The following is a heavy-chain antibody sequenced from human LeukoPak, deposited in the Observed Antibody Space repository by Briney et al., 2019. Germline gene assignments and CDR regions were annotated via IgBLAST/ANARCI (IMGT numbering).Heavy chain of an antibody. CDR3: AKDLRSGVGATLQEPDAFDI. Sequence: SETLSLTCTVSGGSISSSSYYWGWIRQPPGKGLEWIGSIYYSGSTYYNPSLKSRVTISVDTSKNQFSLKLSSVTAADTAVYYCAKDLRSGVGATLQEPDAFDIWGQGTMVTVSS. J-gene: IGHJ3*02. V-gene: IGHV4-39*07. CDR2: IYYSGST. CDR1: GGSISSSSYY. D-gene: IGHD1-26*01.